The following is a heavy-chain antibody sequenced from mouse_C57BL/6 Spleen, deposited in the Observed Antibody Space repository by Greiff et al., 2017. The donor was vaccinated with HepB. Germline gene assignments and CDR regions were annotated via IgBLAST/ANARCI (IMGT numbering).Heavy chain of an antibody. CDR1: GIAFSRYW. CDR3: ARFYYGNYDWYFDV. V-gene: IGHV4-1*01. D-gene: IGHD2-1*01. CDR2: INPDSSTI. Sequence: EVKLLESGGGLVQPGGSLKLSCAASGIAFSRYWMSWVRRAPGKGLEWIGEINPDSSTINYAPSLKDKFIISRDNAKNTLYLQMSKMRSEDTALYYCARFYYGNYDWYFDVWGTGTTVTVSS. J-gene: IGHJ1*03.